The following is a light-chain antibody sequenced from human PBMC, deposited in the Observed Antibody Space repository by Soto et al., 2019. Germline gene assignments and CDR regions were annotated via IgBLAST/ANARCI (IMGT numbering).Light chain of an antibody. CDR2: EGS. CDR3: CSYAGSSTDV. CDR1: SSDVGSYNL. Sequence: QSVLTQPASVSGSPGQSITISCTGTSSDVGSYNLVSWYQQHPGKAPKLMIYEGSKRPSGVSNRFSGSKSGNTASLTISGLQAEEEADYYCCSYAGSSTDVFGTGTKVTVL. V-gene: IGLV2-23*01. J-gene: IGLJ1*01.